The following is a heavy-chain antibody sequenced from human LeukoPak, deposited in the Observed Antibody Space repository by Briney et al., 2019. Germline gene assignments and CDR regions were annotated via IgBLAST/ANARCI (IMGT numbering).Heavy chain of an antibody. CDR3: ARSRPHAHRYNFVH. D-gene: IGHD1-1*01. CDR1: GAAVSSSY. Sequence: PSESLSPTFSVSGAAVSSSYWGCVRQPPGKGLEWIGYISYSGTTNYNPSLKIRVTISVDSSKNQFSLKLSSVTAADTAVYYCARSRPHAHRYNFVHWGQGTQVTVSS. V-gene: IGHV4-59*02. J-gene: IGHJ4*02. CDR2: ISYSGTT.